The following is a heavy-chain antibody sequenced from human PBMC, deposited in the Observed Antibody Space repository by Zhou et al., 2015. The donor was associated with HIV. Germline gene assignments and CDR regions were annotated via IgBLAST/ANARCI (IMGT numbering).Heavy chain of an antibody. CDR3: ATGYSSRGLDI. J-gene: IGHJ3*02. D-gene: IGHD6-13*01. CDR2: IYPNSGNT. Sequence: QVQLVQSEPEMREPGASMKVSCKTSGYIFTDYYIHWVRQAPGQGLEWMGWIYPNSGNTNYAQKFRGRVTMTSDTSITSVYMELSSLRSDDTAVYYCATGYSSRGLDIWGQGTMVTVSS. CDR1: GYIFTDYY. V-gene: IGHV1-2*02.